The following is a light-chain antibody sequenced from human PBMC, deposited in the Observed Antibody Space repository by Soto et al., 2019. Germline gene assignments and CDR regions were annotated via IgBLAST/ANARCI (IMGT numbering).Light chain of an antibody. J-gene: IGLJ1*01. CDR2: DDN. CDR1: SSNIASNY. CDR3: GTWDSSLSGGV. Sequence: QSVLTQPPSVSAAPGQRVTISCSGTSSNIASNYVSWYQQFLGTAPRLLIYDDNKRPSGIPDRFSASKSGTSATLGITGLQSGDEADYYCGTWDSSLSGGVFGTGTK. V-gene: IGLV1-51*01.